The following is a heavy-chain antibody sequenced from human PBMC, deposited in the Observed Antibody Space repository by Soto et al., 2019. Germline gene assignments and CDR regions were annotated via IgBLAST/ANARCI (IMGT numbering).Heavy chain of an antibody. V-gene: IGHV4-34*01. D-gene: IGHD5-18*01. CDR2: INHSGST. CDR3: ERVGPKTEGRGGDTGMVEPCFDY. J-gene: IGHJ4*02. CDR1: GGSFSGYY. Sequence: SETLSLTCAVYGGSFSGYYWSWIRQPPGKGLEWIGEINHSGSTNYNPSLKSRVTISVDTSKNQFSLKLSSVTAADKAVYYCERVGPKTEGRGGDTGMVEPCFDYWGQGTLVTV.